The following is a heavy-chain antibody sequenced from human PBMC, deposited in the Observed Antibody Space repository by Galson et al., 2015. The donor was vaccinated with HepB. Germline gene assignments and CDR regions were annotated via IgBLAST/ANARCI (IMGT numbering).Heavy chain of an antibody. CDR3: ARDYRWTFDS. Sequence: SLRLSCAASGFTFNYRGMHWVRRAPGKGLEWVAFIASDGSAKNVADSVKGRFTVSRDNSKDTLYLQMNSLRREDTAAYYCARDYRWTFDSWGLGALVTVSS. J-gene: IGHJ4*02. CDR1: GFTFNYRG. CDR2: IASDGSAK. V-gene: IGHV3-30*19. D-gene: IGHD3/OR15-3a*01.